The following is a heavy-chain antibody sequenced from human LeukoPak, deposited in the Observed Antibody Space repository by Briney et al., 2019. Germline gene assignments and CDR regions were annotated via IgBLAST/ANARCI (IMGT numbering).Heavy chain of an antibody. D-gene: IGHD2-2*01. CDR1: GGTFSSCA. J-gene: IGHJ6*02. CDR2: IIPILGIA. CDR3: ARDAVPAAAPYYYYGMDV. Sequence: GASVKVSCKASGGTFSSCAISWVRQAPGQGLEWMGRIIPILGIANYAQKFQGRVTITADKSTSTAYMELSSLRSEDTAVYYCARDAVPAAAPYYYYGMDVWGQGTTVTVSS. V-gene: IGHV1-69*04.